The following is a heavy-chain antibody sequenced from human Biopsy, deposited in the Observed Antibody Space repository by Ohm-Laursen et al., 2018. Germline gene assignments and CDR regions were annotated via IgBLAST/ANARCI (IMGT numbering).Heavy chain of an antibody. CDR1: GGSISSFY. J-gene: IGHJ6*02. V-gene: IGHV4-4*09. D-gene: IGHD7-27*01. Sequence: SETLSLTCAVSGGSISSFYWTWIRQPPGKGPEWIGDISDSGSTNYSPSLKSRVTMSVDTSKNQFSLKLSSVTAADTAVYYCARLWGGYHFHGMDVWGQGTTVTVSS. CDR2: ISDSGST. CDR3: ARLWGGYHFHGMDV.